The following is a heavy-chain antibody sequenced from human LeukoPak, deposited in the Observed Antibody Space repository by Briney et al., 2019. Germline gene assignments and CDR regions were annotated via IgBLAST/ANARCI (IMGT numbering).Heavy chain of an antibody. CDR1: GLTFSTSC. Sequence: GGSLRLSCAASGLTFSTSCMHWVRQAPGKGLEWVAVISYDGSNKYYADSVKGRFTISRDNSKNTLYLQMNSLRAEGTAVYYCARDQRSKFDYWGQGTLVTVSS. V-gene: IGHV3-30*05. J-gene: IGHJ4*02. CDR2: ISYDGSNK. D-gene: IGHD4-17*01. CDR3: ARDQRSKFDY.